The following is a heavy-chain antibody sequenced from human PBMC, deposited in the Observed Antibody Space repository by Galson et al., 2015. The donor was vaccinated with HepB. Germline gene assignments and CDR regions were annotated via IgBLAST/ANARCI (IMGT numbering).Heavy chain of an antibody. J-gene: IGHJ6*02. Sequence: SLRLSCAASGFTFSGSAMHWVRQASGKGLEWVGRIRSKANSYATAYAASVKGRFTISRDDSKNTAYLQMNSLKTEDTAVYYCTRLAAAEYGMDVWGQGTTVTVSS. D-gene: IGHD6-13*01. CDR2: IRSKANSYAT. V-gene: IGHV3-73*01. CDR1: GFTFSGSA. CDR3: TRLAAAEYGMDV.